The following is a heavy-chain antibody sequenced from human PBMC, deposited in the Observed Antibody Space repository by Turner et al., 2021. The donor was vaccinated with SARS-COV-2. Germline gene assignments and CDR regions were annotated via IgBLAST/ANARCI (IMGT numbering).Heavy chain of an antibody. V-gene: IGHV4-34*01. CDR3: ARGYYNAAYSSGWYVYNAEYFQN. J-gene: IGHJ1*01. Sequence: QVQLQQWGAGLLKPSETLSLTCAVYGGSFSGYYWSWIRQPPGNGLEWIGEINHSGSTNYNPSLKSRVTISVDTSKNQFSLKLSSVTAADTAVYYCARGYYNAAYSSGWYVYNAEYFQNWGQGTLVTVSS. CDR2: INHSGST. CDR1: GGSFSGYY. D-gene: IGHD6-19*01.